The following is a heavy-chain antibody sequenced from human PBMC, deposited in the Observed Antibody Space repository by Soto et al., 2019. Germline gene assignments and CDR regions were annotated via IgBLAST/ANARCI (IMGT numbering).Heavy chain of an antibody. J-gene: IGHJ5*02. V-gene: IGHV1-18*04. CDR3: PRAGQTSYQLLYGWFDP. Sequence: XSVKVSCSAASRSLSTCGIIWVRQATGQGLEWMGWISVYNGNINYAQKFQGRVTMTTDTSTNIAYMELRSLRSDDTAVYYCPRAGQTSYQLLYGWFDPWGQGTPVTVSS. D-gene: IGHD2-2*02. CDR1: SRSLSTCG. CDR2: ISVYNGNI.